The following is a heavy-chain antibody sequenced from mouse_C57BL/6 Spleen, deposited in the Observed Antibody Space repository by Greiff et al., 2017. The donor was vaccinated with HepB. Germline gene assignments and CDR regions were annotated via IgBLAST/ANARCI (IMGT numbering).Heavy chain of an antibody. CDR2: IYPGDGDT. CDR1: GYAFSSSW. D-gene: IGHD5-1*01. CDR3: AGEGGVRGYAMDY. Sequence: QVQLQQSGPELVKPGASVKISCKASGYAFSSSWMHWVKQRPGKGLEWIGRIYPGDGDTNYNGKFKGKATLTADKSSSTAYMQLSSLTSEDSAVYFCAGEGGVRGYAMDYWGQGTSVTVSS. J-gene: IGHJ4*01. V-gene: IGHV1-82*01.